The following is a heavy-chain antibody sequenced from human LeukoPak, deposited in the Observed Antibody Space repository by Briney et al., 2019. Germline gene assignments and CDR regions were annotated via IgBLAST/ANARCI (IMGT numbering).Heavy chain of an antibody. CDR1: GYTFTGYY. CDR2: INPNSGGT. J-gene: IGHJ6*02. Sequence: ASVKVSCKASGYTFTGYYMHWVRQAPGQGLEWMGWINPNSGGTNYAQKFQGRVTMTRDTSISTAYMELSSLRSDDTAVYYCARDDSNYYYGMDVWGQGTTVTVSS. V-gene: IGHV1-2*02. CDR3: ARDDSNYYYGMDV. D-gene: IGHD4-11*01.